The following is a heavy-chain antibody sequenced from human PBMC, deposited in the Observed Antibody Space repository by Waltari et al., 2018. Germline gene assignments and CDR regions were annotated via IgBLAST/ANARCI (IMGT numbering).Heavy chain of an antibody. CDR3: ARDLGSGWYLHL. CDR1: GITLRNSG. V-gene: IGHV3-33*01. J-gene: IGHJ2*01. CDR2: KGSDGNNK. Sequence: QVQLVESGGGVVQPGRTLRLSCAASGITLRNSGMHWVRQGPGKGLEGVAIKGSDGNNKYDRNSVKGRFTSSRDNSKNTLYLQMNGLRVDETAVDYCARDLGSGWYLHLWGRGTLVTVSS. D-gene: IGHD1-26*01.